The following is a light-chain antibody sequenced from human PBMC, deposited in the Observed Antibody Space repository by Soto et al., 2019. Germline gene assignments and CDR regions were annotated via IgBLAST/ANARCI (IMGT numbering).Light chain of an antibody. V-gene: IGKV3-15*01. J-gene: IGKJ1*01. Sequence: EIVMTHSPATLSVSPWEIATLSCRASQSVSSNLAWYQQKPGQAPRLLIYGASTRATGIPSRFSAWGSETDFTLTISDVQPEDFAVYYCHQRQSWPRTFGQGTKVDIK. CDR2: GAS. CDR1: QSVSSN. CDR3: HQRQSWPRT.